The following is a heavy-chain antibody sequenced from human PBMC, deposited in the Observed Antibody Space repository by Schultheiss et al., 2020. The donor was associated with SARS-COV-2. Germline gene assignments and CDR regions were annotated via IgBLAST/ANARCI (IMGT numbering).Heavy chain of an antibody. CDR1: GFTFSSYS. V-gene: IGHV3-21*01. CDR2: ISSSSSYI. CDR3: ARAEVYYYGSGSYYTGPYGMDV. Sequence: GGSLRLSCAASGFTFSSYSMNWVRQAPGKGLEWVSSISSSSSYIYYADSVKGRFTISRDNAKNSLYLQMNSLRAEDTAVYYCARAEVYYYGSGSYYTGPYGMDVWGRGTTVTVAS. D-gene: IGHD3-10*01. J-gene: IGHJ6*02.